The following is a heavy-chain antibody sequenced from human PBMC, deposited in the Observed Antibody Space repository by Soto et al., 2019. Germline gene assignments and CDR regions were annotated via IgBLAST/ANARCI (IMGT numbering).Heavy chain of an antibody. J-gene: IGHJ5*02. Sequence: QVQLVQSGAEVKKPGASVKVSCKASGYTFTSYAVHWVRQAPGQRHEWMGWINTGSGNTKYSQNFQGRVTMTRDTSASTAYMELSSLRFEHTAVYYCARDLLPRYSFSGFDPWGQGTLVTVSS. D-gene: IGHD6-13*01. CDR2: INTGSGNT. CDR3: ARDLLPRYSFSGFDP. V-gene: IGHV1-3*04. CDR1: GYTFTSYA.